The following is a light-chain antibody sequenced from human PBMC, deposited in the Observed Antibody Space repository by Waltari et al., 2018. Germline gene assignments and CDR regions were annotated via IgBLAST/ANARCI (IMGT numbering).Light chain of an antibody. CDR3: AAWDDSLRRKV. CDR2: WNN. J-gene: IGLJ3*02. Sequence: QSVLTQPPSVSGTPGQRVTISCSGSSSNIGSISVYWDQQFPGKAPKHLTYWNNQQPSGVPDRFSGSKSGTSTSLAISGLRSEDEADYYCAAWDDSLRRKVFGGGTKLTVL. V-gene: IGLV1-47*01. CDR1: SSNIGSIS.